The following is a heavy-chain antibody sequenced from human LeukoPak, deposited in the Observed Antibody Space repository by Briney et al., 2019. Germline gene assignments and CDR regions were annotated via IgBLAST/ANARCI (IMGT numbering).Heavy chain of an antibody. J-gene: IGHJ6*03. Sequence: SETLSLTCTVSGGSISSSSYYWGWIRQPPGKGLEWIGSIYYSGSTYYNPSLKSRVTISVDTSKNQFSLKLSSVTAADTAVYYCARDLRGSCCSWGCYYYYMDVWGKGTTVTVSS. CDR2: IYYSGST. CDR3: ARDLRGSCCSWGCYYYYMDV. CDR1: GGSISSSSYY. V-gene: IGHV4-39*07. D-gene: IGHD2-15*01.